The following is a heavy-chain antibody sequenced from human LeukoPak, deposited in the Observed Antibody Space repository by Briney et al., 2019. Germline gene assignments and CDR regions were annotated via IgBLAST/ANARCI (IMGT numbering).Heavy chain of an antibody. J-gene: IGHJ6*03. Sequence: SETLSLTCAVSGYSISSGYYWGWIRQPPGKGLEWIGSIYHSGSTYYNPSLKSRVTISVDTSKNQFSLKLSSVTAADTAVYYCARVKYYDFWSGSRSLDYYYYYMDVWGKGTTVTVSS. D-gene: IGHD3-3*01. CDR3: ARVKYYDFWSGSRSLDYYYYYMDV. CDR2: IYHSGST. V-gene: IGHV4-38-2*01. CDR1: GYSISSGYY.